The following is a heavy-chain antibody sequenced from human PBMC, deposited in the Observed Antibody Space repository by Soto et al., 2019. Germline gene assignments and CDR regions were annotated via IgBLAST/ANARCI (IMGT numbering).Heavy chain of an antibody. V-gene: IGHV4-59*01. Sequence: QVQLQESGPGLVKPSETLSLTCTVSGASMIGNYWTWVRQPPGKGLEWIGNMFYIGTTNYNPSLKSPVTMSLDTSMNQFSLRLSSLTAADTAVYYFARPNMWYGKIQDWGQGTLVTVSS. CDR2: MFYIGTT. J-gene: IGHJ1*01. CDR1: GASMIGNY. D-gene: IGHD2-15*01. CDR3: ARPNMWYGKIQD.